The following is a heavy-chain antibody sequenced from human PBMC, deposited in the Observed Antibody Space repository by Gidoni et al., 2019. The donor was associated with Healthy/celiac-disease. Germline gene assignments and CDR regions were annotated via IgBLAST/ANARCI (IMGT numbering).Heavy chain of an antibody. CDR1: GFTFSSYS. D-gene: IGHD4-17*01. CDR3: ARVPDPHRYGDYGYFQH. J-gene: IGHJ1*01. CDR2: ISSSSSYI. Sequence: EVQLVESGGGLVKPGGSLRLSCAASGFTFSSYSMNWVRQAPGKGLEWVSSISSSSSYIYYADSVKGRFTISRDNAKNSLYLQMNSLRAEDTAVYYCARVPDPHRYGDYGYFQHWGQGTLVTVSS. V-gene: IGHV3-21*01.